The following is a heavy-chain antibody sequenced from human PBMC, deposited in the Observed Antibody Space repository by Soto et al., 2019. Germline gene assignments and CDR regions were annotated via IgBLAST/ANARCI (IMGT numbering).Heavy chain of an antibody. CDR2: FDPEDGET. CDR1: GYTLTELS. Sequence: GASVKVSCKVSGYTLTELSMHWVRQAPGKGLEWMGGFDPEDGETIYAQKFQGRVTMTEDTSTDTAYMELSSLRSEDTAVYYCATLGIVVVPAAMDPSLYYYMDVWGKGTTVTV. V-gene: IGHV1-24*01. CDR3: ATLGIVVVPAAMDPSLYYYMDV. J-gene: IGHJ6*03. D-gene: IGHD2-2*01.